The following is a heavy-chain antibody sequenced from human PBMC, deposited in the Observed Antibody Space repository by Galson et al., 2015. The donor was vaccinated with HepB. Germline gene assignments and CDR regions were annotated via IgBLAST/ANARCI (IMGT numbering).Heavy chain of an antibody. J-gene: IGHJ4*02. CDR2: INPNSGGT. D-gene: IGHD3-3*01. Sequence: SVKVSCKASGYTFTGYYMHWVRQAPGQGLEWMGRINPNSGGTNYAQKFQGRVTMTRDTSISTAYMELSRLRSDDTAVYYCARDNYDFWSGSQYYFDYWGQGTLVTVSS. V-gene: IGHV1-2*06. CDR1: GYTFTGYY. CDR3: ARDNYDFWSGSQYYFDY.